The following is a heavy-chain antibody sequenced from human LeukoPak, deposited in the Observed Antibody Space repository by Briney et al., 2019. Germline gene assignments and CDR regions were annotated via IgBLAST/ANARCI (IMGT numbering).Heavy chain of an antibody. CDR3: ARRGTGSHYYGMDV. V-gene: IGHV4-39*01. CDR2: ISYTGST. J-gene: IGHJ6*02. Sequence: SETLSLTCSVSGGVISSSPYFWVWIRQPPGKGLEWIGSISYTGSTYYKPSLNSRVTISEDTSKKQSSLKLSSVTAADTAVYYYARRGTGSHYYGMDVWGQGTTVTVSS. D-gene: IGHD6-19*01. CDR1: GGVISSSPYF.